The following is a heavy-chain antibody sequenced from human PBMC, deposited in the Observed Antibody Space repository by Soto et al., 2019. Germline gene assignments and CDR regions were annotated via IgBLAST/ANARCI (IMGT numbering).Heavy chain of an antibody. D-gene: IGHD3-16*01. Sequence: GGSLRLSCAASGFHFSTYAMSWVRQAPGKGLEYVSTINSSGGSTYYADSMKGRFTISRDNSKNTLYLQMSSLRAEDTAVYYCVKGVSYAFDIWGQGTMVTVSS. CDR1: GFHFSTYA. CDR2: INSSGGST. J-gene: IGHJ3*02. CDR3: VKGVSYAFDI. V-gene: IGHV3-64D*06.